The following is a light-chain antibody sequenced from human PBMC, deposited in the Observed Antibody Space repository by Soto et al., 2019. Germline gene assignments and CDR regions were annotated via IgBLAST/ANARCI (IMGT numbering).Light chain of an antibody. V-gene: IGKV1-5*03. CDR3: QHYNSYSEA. J-gene: IGKJ1*01. Sequence: DIQMTQSPSTLCGSVGDRVTITCRASQTISSWLAWYQQKPGKAPKLLIYKASTLKSGVPSRFSGSGYGTEFNLTISSLQTDDFATYYCQHYNSYSEAFGQGTKVDI. CDR1: QTISSW. CDR2: KAS.